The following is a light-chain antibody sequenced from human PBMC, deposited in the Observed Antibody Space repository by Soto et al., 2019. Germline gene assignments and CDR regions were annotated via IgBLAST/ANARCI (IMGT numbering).Light chain of an antibody. V-gene: IGLV2-8*01. Sequence: QSALTQPASVAGSPGQSITISCTGTSSELAIYNYVSWYQQQPGKAPKLMIYQVTKRPSGVPDRFSGSKSGNTAALTVSGLQAEDEPVSYCTSYAGRLVVFGGGTKLTVL. CDR2: QVT. CDR1: SSELAIYNY. J-gene: IGLJ2*01. CDR3: TSYAGRLVV.